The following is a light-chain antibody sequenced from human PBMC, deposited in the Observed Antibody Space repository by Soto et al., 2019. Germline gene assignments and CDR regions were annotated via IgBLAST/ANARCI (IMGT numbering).Light chain of an antibody. J-gene: IGLJ1*01. V-gene: IGLV2-14*01. CDR1: SSDVGGYHY. CDR3: SSYTSSSSYV. CDR2: DVS. Sequence: QAALTRPASVSGSPGQLITISWTGTSSDVGGYHYVSWYQQHPGKAPKLMIYDVSNRPSGVSNRFSGSKSGNTASLTISGLQAEDEADYYCSSYTSSSSYVFGTGTKVTVL.